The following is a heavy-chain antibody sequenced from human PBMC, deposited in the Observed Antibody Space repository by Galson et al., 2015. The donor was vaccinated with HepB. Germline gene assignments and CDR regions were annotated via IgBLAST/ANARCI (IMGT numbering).Heavy chain of an antibody. CDR3: ARGRRGVMTYNWFDS. CDR1: GFTFSSYV. D-gene: IGHD3-10*01. V-gene: IGHV3-23*01. CDR2: ISGSGQRT. J-gene: IGHJ5*01. Sequence: SLRLSCAASGFTFSSYVMSWVRQAPGKGLEWVSSISGSGQRTYYADSVKGRFTISRDNSKNTLYVQMNSLRAEDTAVYYCARGRRGVMTYNWFDSWGQGTLVTVSS.